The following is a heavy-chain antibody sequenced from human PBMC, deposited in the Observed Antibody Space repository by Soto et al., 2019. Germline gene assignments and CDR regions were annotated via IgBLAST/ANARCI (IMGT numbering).Heavy chain of an antibody. D-gene: IGHD6-19*01. V-gene: IGHV4-4*02. CDR2: VHHSGST. J-gene: IGHJ4*02. CDR1: GVSISSDIW. Sequence: QVQLQESGPGLVEPSGTLSLTCAVSGVSISSDIWWSWVRQPPGKGLEWIGEVHHSGSTNYNPSLKSRVTILMDKSKNQRSLKLSSVTAADTAVYHCAKTGWFSLDFWGQGALVTVSS. CDR3: AKTGWFSLDF.